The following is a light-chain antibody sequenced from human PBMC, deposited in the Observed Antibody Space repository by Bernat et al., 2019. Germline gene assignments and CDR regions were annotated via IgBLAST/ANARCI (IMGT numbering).Light chain of an antibody. Sequence: QAGLTQPPSVSKGLRQTATLTCTGDSNNVGNQGAAWLQQHQGHPPKLLSYRNNNRPSGISERFSASRSGNTASLNITGLEPEDEADYYCSEWDSSLRAYVCGTKTKVTVL. CDR1: SNNVGNQG. J-gene: IGLJ1*01. CDR2: RNN. V-gene: IGLV10-54*04. CDR3: SEWDSSLRAYV.